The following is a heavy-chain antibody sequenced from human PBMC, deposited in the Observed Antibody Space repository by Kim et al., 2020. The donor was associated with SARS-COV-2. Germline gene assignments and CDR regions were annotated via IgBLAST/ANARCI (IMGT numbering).Heavy chain of an antibody. V-gene: IGHV3-74*01. CDR2: GNPT. Sequence: GNPTTYRDSVKGRFSISRDNAKNTLYLQLNSLRAEDTAVYYCARGSWGFNFWGQGTLVTVSS. CDR3: ARGSWGFNF. J-gene: IGHJ4*02. D-gene: IGHD7-27*01.